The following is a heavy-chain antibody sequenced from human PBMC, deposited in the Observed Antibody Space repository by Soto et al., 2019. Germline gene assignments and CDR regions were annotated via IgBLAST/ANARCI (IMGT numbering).Heavy chain of an antibody. D-gene: IGHD1-26*01. Sequence: EVQLLESGGGLVQPGGSLTLSCAASGFRFTTYAMSWVRQAPGKGPAWVSAIGGSGDTTYYADSVKGRFTISRDNSQDTLYLQMNSLRAEDTAMYYCAKDWGATRGYFDFWGQGTLVTVSS. J-gene: IGHJ4*02. CDR2: IGGSGDTT. V-gene: IGHV3-23*01. CDR1: GFRFTTYA. CDR3: AKDWGATRGYFDF.